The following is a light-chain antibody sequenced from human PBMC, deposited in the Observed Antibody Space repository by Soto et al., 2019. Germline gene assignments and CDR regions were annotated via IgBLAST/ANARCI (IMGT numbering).Light chain of an antibody. CDR3: QQYDSFST. V-gene: IGKV1-5*01. CDR2: DAS. CDR1: QSISNY. J-gene: IGKJ2*01. Sequence: DIQMSQSPSTLSASVGDRVTITCRASQSISNYLAWYQQKPGKAPKLLISDASTLESGAPSRFSGSGSGTEFTLTISSLQPDDVATYHCQQYDSFSTFGQGTKLEIK.